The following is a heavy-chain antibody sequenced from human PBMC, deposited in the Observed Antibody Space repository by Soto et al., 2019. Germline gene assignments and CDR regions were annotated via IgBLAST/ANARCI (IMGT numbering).Heavy chain of an antibody. D-gene: IGHD3-3*01. CDR3: ARVRGYDFWSGYYNGDY. J-gene: IGHJ4*02. V-gene: IGHV4-31*03. CDR1: GGSISSGLYY. CDR2: IYYSGST. Sequence: QVQLQESGPGLVKPSQTLSLTCTVSGGSISSGLYYWSWIRQHPGKGLEWIGYIYYSGSTYYHPSLKTRVTISVDASKTQCSLELSSVTAADTAVYYCARVRGYDFWSGYYNGDYWGQGTLVTVSS.